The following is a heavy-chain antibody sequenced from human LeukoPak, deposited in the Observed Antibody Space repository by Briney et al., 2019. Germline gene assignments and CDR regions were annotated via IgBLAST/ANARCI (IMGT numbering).Heavy chain of an antibody. V-gene: IGHV3-64D*08. CDR1: TFTFSNYA. Sequence: GGSLRLFCSVSTFTFSNYAMHWVRQAPGKGLEYVSAITSNGGSTYYADSVKGRLTISRDNSKNTLYLQMSSLRVEDTALYYCVKPLGSAGYGYYFDYWGQGTLVTVSS. CDR3: VKPLGSAGYGYYFDY. D-gene: IGHD5-12*01. CDR2: ITSNGGST. J-gene: IGHJ4*02.